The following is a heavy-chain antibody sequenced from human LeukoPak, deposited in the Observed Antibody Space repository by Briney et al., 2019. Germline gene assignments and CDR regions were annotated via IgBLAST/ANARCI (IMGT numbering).Heavy chain of an antibody. CDR1: GFAFSSYA. CDR2: ISYDGNNK. V-gene: IGHV3-30-3*01. D-gene: IGHD2-21*02. J-gene: IGHJ4*02. Sequence: GGSLRLSCAASGFAFSSYALHWVRQAPGQGLQWVASISYDGNNKYYADSVRARFTISRDSAKNTLYLQMNSLSTEDTAMYYCARSIVVVTYLAYWGQGTLVTVSS. CDR3: ARSIVVVTYLAY.